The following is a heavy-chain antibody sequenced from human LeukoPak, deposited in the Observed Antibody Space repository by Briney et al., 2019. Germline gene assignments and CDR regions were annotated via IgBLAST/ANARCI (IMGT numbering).Heavy chain of an antibody. CDR2: IYYSGST. CDR3: ARDVYDSSGYYYEN. CDR1: GGSISSSSYY. J-gene: IGHJ4*02. V-gene: IGHV4-39*07. D-gene: IGHD3-22*01. Sequence: PSETLSLTCAVYGGSISSSSYYWGWIRQPPGKGLEWIGNIYYSGSTYYNPSLKSRVTISVDTSKNQFSLKLSSVTAADTAVYYCARDVYDSSGYYYENWGQGTLVTVSS.